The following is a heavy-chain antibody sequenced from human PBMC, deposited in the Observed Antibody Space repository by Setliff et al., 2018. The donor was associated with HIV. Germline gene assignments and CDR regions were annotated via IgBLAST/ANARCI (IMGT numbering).Heavy chain of an antibody. D-gene: IGHD3-10*01. V-gene: IGHV4-59*02. CDR1: GGSVNSYH. Sequence: SETLSLTCSVSGGSVNSYHWSWIRQPPGKGLEWIGYIYKSGTTNYSPSLKSRVTISAGPSKNQFSLKLTSVTAADTAVYYCAREGDIGVVRGVIYFDYWGQGTLVTVSS. J-gene: IGHJ4*02. CDR2: IYKSGTT. CDR3: AREGDIGVVRGVIYFDY.